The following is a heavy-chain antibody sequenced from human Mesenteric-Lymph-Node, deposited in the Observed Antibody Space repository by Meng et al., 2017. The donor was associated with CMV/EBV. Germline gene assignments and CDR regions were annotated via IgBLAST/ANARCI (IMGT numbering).Heavy chain of an antibody. Sequence: GESLKISCAASGFTFSSYAMSWVRQAPGKGLEWVSVIYSGGSSTYYADSVKGRFTISRDNSKNTLYLQMNSLRAEDTAVYYCARAGGSFSGWGQGTLVTVSS. CDR1: GFTFSSYA. CDR2: IYSGGSST. D-gene: IGHD1-26*01. V-gene: IGHV3-23*03. CDR3: ARAGGSFSG. J-gene: IGHJ4*02.